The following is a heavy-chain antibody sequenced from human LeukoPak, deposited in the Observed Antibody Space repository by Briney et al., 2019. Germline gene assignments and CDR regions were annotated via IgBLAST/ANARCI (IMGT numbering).Heavy chain of an antibody. Sequence: SETLSLTCTVSGGSISSYYWSWIRQPPGKGLEWIGYIYYSGSTNYNPSLKSRVTISVDTSKNQFSLKLSSVTAADTAVYCCARDPADYGDYLYYGMDVWGQGTTVTVSS. J-gene: IGHJ6*02. CDR3: ARDPADYGDYLYYGMDV. D-gene: IGHD4-17*01. CDR2: IYYSGST. CDR1: GGSISSYY. V-gene: IGHV4-59*01.